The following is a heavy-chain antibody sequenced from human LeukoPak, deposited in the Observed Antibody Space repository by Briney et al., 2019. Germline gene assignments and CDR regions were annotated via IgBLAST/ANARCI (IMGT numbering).Heavy chain of an antibody. CDR2: IYRGDNT. V-gene: IGHV3-66*01. D-gene: IGHD2-2*01. Sequence: GGSLRLSCATSGFTFNNYAMSWVRQAPGKGLEWVSVIYRGDNTYYADSVKGRFTISRDNSQNTVFLQMNSLRVDDTAVYYCAKASSETNFDQWGQGTLVTVSS. J-gene: IGHJ4*02. CDR1: GFTFNNYA. CDR3: AKASSETNFDQ.